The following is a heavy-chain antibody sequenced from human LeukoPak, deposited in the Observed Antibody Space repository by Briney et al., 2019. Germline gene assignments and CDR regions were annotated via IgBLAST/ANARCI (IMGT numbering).Heavy chain of an antibody. CDR3: SMSAGY. V-gene: IGHV3-15*05. Sequence: GGSLRLSCAASGFTFSHAWMSWVRQAPGKGLEWVGRIKSKTDGGTTDYAAPVKGRFSISRDDSKSMMYLQMNSLKTEDTAVYYCSMSAGYWGQGTLVTVSS. J-gene: IGHJ4*02. D-gene: IGHD3-10*01. CDR1: GFTFSHAW. CDR2: IKSKTDGGTT.